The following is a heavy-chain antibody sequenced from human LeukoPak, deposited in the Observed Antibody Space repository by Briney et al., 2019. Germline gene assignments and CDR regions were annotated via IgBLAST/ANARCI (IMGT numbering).Heavy chain of an antibody. J-gene: IGHJ6*02. CDR3: ARDGALDYGMDV. V-gene: IGHV3-21*01. CDR1: GFTFSSYS. D-gene: IGHD3-16*01. Sequence: GGSLRLSCAASGFTFSSYSMNCVRQAPGKGLEWVSSISSSSSYIYYADSVKGRFTISRDNAKNSLYLQMNSLRAEDTAVYYCARDGALDYGMDVWGQGTTVTVSS. CDR2: ISSSSSYI.